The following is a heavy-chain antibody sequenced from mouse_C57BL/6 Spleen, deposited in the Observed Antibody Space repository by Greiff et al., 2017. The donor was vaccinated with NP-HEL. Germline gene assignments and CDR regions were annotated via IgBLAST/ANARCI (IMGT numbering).Heavy chain of an antibody. CDR3: ARNNYSNSWFAY. CDR2: IDPSDSYT. D-gene: IGHD2-5*01. J-gene: IGHJ3*01. CDR1: GYTFTSYW. V-gene: IGHV1-50*01. Sequence: QVQLQQPGAELVKPGASVKLSCKASGYTFTSYWMQWVKQRPGQGLEWIGEIDPSDSYTNYNQKFKGKATLNVDTSSSTAYMQLSSLTSEDSAVYYCARNNYSNSWFAYWGQGTLVTVSA.